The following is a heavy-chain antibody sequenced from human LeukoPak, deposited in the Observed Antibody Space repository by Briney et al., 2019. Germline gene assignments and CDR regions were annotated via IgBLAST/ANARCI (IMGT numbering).Heavy chain of an antibody. CDR3: ARDMVGLAADGNWFDP. CDR2: IATYNGKT. CDR1: GYTFSSYG. V-gene: IGHV1-18*01. J-gene: IGHJ5*02. D-gene: IGHD6-13*01. Sequence: ASVKVSCKASGYTFSSYGISWVRQAAGQGLEWRGWIATYNGKTKYAEKVQGRVTMTTDTSTTTAYMELRTLRSDDTAVYYCARDMVGLAADGNWFDPWGQGTLVTVSS.